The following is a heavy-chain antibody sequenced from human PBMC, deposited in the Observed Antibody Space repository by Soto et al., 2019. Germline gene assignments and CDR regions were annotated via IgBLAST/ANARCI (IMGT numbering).Heavy chain of an antibody. CDR3: ARMNRDYYYYGMDV. V-gene: IGHV4-4*02. CDR1: GDSISSSKW. Sequence: SETLSLTCGVSGDSISSSKWLTLLRHTPGNGLEWIGKIDHNGVANYNPSLEGRVTISKDISKNQISLKVTSVTAADSAVYYCARMNRDYYYYGMDVWGQGATVTVSS. J-gene: IGHJ6*02. CDR2: IDHNGVA.